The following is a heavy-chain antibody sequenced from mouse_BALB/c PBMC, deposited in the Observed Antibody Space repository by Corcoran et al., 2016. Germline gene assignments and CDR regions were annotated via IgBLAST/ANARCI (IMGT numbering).Heavy chain of an antibody. CDR3: ARDSSCCCAY. D-gene: IGHD3-2*01. V-gene: IGHV8-12*01. CDR2: IYWDDDK. Sequence: QVTLKESGPGVLHPSQTLSLTCSFSGFSLSTSGMGVSWIRQPSGKGLEWLAHIYWDDDKRYNPSLKSRLTISKDTSSNQVFLKITSVDTADTATYYCARDSSCCCAYRGQDTLVTVSA. J-gene: IGHJ3*01. CDR1: GFSLSTSGMG.